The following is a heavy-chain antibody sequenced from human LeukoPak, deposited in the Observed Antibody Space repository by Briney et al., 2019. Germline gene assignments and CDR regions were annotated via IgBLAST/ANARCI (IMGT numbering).Heavy chain of an antibody. CDR1: GASLSRYY. D-gene: IGHD1-26*01. J-gene: IGHJ4*02. CDR2: IYYSGSS. V-gene: IGHV4-59*08. Sequence: SETLSLTCTVSGASLSRYYWSWIRQPPGKGLEWIGYIYYSGSSTYSPSLQSRVTISVDTSKNQFSLRLSSVTAADTAVYYCASGGGWELPYNFDYWGQETLVTVSS. CDR3: ASGGGWELPYNFDY.